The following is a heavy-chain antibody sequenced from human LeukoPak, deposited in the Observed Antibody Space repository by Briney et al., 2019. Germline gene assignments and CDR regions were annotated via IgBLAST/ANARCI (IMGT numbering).Heavy chain of an antibody. D-gene: IGHD6-6*01. CDR3: ARRPYSSSSRSRWFDP. Sequence: SETLSLTCAVSGGSISSSNWWSWVRQPPGKGLEWIGEIYHSGSTNYNPSLKSRVTISVDKSKNQFSLKLSSVTAADTAVYYCARRPYSSSSRSRWFDPWGQGTLVTVSS. CDR2: IYHSGST. V-gene: IGHV4-4*02. CDR1: GGSISSSNW. J-gene: IGHJ5*02.